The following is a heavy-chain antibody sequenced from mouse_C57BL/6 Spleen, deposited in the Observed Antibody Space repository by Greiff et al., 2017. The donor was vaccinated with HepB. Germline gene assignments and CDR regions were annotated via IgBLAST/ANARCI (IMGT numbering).Heavy chain of an antibody. Sequence: QVQLQQPGAELVKPGASVKMSCKASGYTFTSYWITWVKQRPGQGLEWIGDIYPGSGSTNYNEKFKSKATLTVDTSSSTAYMQLSSLTSEDSAVYYCAREENYYGSRHYFDYWGQSTTLTVSS. J-gene: IGHJ2*01. CDR2: IYPGSGST. CDR3: AREENYYGSRHYFDY. V-gene: IGHV1-55*01. D-gene: IGHD1-1*01. CDR1: GYTFTSYW.